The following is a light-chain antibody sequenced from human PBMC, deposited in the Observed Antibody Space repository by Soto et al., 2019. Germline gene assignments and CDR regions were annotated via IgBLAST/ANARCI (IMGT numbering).Light chain of an antibody. V-gene: IGKV1-39*01. CDR2: AAS. CDR3: QQSYSTWT. Sequence: DIQMTQSPSSLSASVVDRVTITCRASQGISTYLNWYLQKPGKAPKLLIYAASSLQSGVPSRFIGSGSGTDFTLTISSMKPEDFATDYCQQSYSTWTFGQGTKVDI. J-gene: IGKJ1*01. CDR1: QGISTY.